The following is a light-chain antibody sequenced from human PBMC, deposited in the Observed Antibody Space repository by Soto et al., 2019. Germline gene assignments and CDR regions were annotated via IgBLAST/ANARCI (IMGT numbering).Light chain of an antibody. V-gene: IGLV2-14*01. CDR3: SSYTSSSTDV. CDR1: SSDIGGSNY. Sequence: QSVLTQPASVSGSPGQSITISCTGTSSDIGGSNYVSWYRHHPGKAPKLMIYEVSKRPSGVSNRFSGSKSGNTASLTISGLQAEDEADYYCSSYTSSSTDVFGTGTKGHRP. J-gene: IGLJ1*01. CDR2: EVS.